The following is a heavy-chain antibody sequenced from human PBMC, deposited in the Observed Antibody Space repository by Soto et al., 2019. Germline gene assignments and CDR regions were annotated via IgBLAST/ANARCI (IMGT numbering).Heavy chain of an antibody. CDR2: IYYSGST. Sequence: SETLSLTCTVSGGSISSYYWSWIRQPPGKGLEWIGYIYYSGSTNYKPSLKSRVTISVDTSKNQFSLKLRSVTAADTAVYYCARDQSPTYYYDSSGYLGYAFDFWDQGTLVTVSS. J-gene: IGHJ3*01. CDR3: ARDQSPTYYYDSSGYLGYAFDF. D-gene: IGHD3-22*01. V-gene: IGHV4-59*01. CDR1: GGSISSYY.